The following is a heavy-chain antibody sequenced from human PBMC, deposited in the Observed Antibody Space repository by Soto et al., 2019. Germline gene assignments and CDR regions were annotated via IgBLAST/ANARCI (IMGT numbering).Heavy chain of an antibody. CDR2: ISSSSSYI. V-gene: IGHV3-21*01. CDR3: AREAVVVPAAMSLYYYYYYYMDV. D-gene: IGHD2-2*01. Sequence: EVQLVESGGGLVKPGGSLRLSCAASGFTFSSYSMNWVRQAPGKGLEWVSSISSSSSYIYYADSVKGRFTISRGNAKNSLYLQMNSLRAEDTAVYYCAREAVVVPAAMSLYYYYYYYMDVWGKGTTVTVSS. J-gene: IGHJ6*03. CDR1: GFTFSSYS.